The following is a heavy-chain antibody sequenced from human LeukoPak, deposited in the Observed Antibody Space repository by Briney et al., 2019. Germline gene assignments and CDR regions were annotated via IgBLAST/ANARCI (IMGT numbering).Heavy chain of an antibody. D-gene: IGHD2-15*01. V-gene: IGHV3-21*01. J-gene: IGHJ4*02. Sequence: GGSLRLSCAACGFTFSSYSMNWVRQAPGKGLEWVSSISSSSSYIYYADSVKGRFTISRDNAKNSLYLQMNSLRAEDTAVYYCARESVCSGGSCYPDYWGQGTLVTVSS. CDR3: ARESVCSGGSCYPDY. CDR1: GFTFSSYS. CDR2: ISSSSSYI.